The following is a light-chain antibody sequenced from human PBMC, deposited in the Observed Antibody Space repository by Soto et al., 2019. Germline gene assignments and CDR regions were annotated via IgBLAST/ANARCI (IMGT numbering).Light chain of an antibody. V-gene: IGKV3-20*01. CDR3: QQCGRRPMYP. CDR1: QSVSSTY. Sequence: EIVWTQSPGTLSLSPGERATLSCRARQSVSSTYLAWYQQKPGQAPRLLIYGASSRATGIPDRFSGSGSETDFPLTISKLEPEDFAVYFGQQCGRRPMYPLGQGPKLDIQ. CDR2: GAS. J-gene: IGKJ2*01.